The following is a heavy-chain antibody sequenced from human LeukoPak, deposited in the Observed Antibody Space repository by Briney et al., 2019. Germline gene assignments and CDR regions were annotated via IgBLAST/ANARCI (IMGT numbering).Heavy chain of an antibody. CDR1: GFTFRSYG. V-gene: IGHV3-30-3*01. CDR2: ISYDGSSK. J-gene: IGHJ4*02. D-gene: IGHD3-3*01. CDR3: ARSKGITIFGSPLDY. Sequence: PGRSLRLSCAASGFTFRSYGLHWVRQAPGRGLEWVAVISYDGSSKYYADSVKGRFTISSDNSKNTLYLQMNSLRAEDTAVYYCARSKGITIFGSPLDYWGQGTLVPSPQ.